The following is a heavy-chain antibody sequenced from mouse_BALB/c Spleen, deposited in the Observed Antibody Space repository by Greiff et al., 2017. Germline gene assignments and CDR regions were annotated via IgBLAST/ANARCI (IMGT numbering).Heavy chain of an antibody. Sequence: QVQLQQSGAELMKPGASVKISCKATGYTFSSYRIEWVKQRPGHGLEWIGEILPGSGSTNYNEKFKGKATFTADTSSNTAYMQLSSLTSEDSAVYYCARRSSGYPYYAMDYWGQGTSVTVSS. CDR2: ILPGSGST. D-gene: IGHD3-1*01. J-gene: IGHJ4*01. V-gene: IGHV1-9*01. CDR3: ARRSSGYPYYAMDY. CDR1: GYTFSSYR.